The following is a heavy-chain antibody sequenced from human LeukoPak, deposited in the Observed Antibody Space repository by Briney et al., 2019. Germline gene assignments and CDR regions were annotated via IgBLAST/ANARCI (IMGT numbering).Heavy chain of an antibody. CDR3: PNPGISPGGDY. V-gene: IGHV3-23*01. J-gene: IGHJ4*02. D-gene: IGHD1-1*01. CDR2: ISGSGGST. Sequence: GGSLRLSCAASGFTFSSYAMSWVRQAPGKGLEWVSAISGSGGSTYYADSVKGRFTISRDNSKNTLYLQMNSLRAEDTAVYYCPNPGISPGGDYWGQGTLVTVSS. CDR1: GFTFSSYA.